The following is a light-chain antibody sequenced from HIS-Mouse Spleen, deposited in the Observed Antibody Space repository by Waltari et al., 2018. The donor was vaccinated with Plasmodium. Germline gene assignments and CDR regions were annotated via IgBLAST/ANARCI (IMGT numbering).Light chain of an antibody. CDR3: YTTDSSGNHRV. CDR1: ALPKKY. CDR2: EDS. Sequence: SYELTQPPSVSVSPGQTARLTCSGDALPKKYPYWYQQKSGQAPVPVIGEDSKRPAGSPGRVSGSSSGTMATLTISGAQVEDEADYNCYTTDSSGNHRVFGGGTKLTVL. J-gene: IGLJ3*02. V-gene: IGLV3-10*01.